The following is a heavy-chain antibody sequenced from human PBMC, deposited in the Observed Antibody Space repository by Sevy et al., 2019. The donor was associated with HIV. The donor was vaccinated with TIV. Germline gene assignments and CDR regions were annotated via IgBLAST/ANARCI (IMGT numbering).Heavy chain of an antibody. V-gene: IGHV3-30*09. CDR1: GSTFSSYA. Sequence: GGSLRLSCSASGSTFSSYALLWVRQAPGKGLEWVSLISYDGRNKYYSDSVKGRFAISRDESKTTLFLQMESLRTEDTAIYYCARVGVSYCTDDCYHRFDYWGRGTLVTVSS. J-gene: IGHJ4*02. CDR2: ISYDGRNK. D-gene: IGHD2-21*02. CDR3: ARVGVSYCTDDCYHRFDY.